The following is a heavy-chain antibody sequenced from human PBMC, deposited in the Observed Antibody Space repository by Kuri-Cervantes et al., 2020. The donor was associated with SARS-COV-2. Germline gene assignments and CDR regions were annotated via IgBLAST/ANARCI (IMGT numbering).Heavy chain of an antibody. Sequence: ASVKVSCKASGYTFTSYGISWVRQAPGQGLEWMGWISAYNGNTNYAQKLQGRVTMTTDTSTSTAYMELRSLRSDDTAVYYCARDTGPRYYDSSGYYSSNDAFDIWGQGTMVTVSS. CDR2: ISAYNGNT. J-gene: IGHJ3*02. CDR1: GYTFTSYG. V-gene: IGHV1-18*01. CDR3: ARDTGPRYYDSSGYYSSNDAFDI. D-gene: IGHD3-22*01.